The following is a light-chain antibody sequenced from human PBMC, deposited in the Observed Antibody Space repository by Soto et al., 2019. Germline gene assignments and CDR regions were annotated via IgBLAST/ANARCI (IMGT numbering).Light chain of an antibody. J-gene: IGKJ2*01. CDR3: QQSSNSPMYT. V-gene: IGKV1-39*01. Sequence: DIQMIQSPSSLSASVGDRVSITCRASQSIAYYLNWFQQKPGKAPKLLIYAASSLQSGVPSRFSGSGPGTDFTLTISSLQPEDFATYYCQQSSNSPMYTFGQGTKL. CDR2: AAS. CDR1: QSIAYY.